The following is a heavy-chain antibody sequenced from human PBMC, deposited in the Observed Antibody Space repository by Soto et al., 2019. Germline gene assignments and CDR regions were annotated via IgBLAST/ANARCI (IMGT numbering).Heavy chain of an antibody. CDR2: IYYSGST. CDR1: GVSFSSYY. D-gene: IGHD6-19*01. CDR3: ARDGAVAGSFDY. Sequence: SETLSLTCAVYGVSFSSYYWSWIRQPPGKGLEWIGYIYYSGSTNYNPSLKSRVTISVDTSKNQFSLKLSSVTAADTAVYYCARDGAVAGSFDYWGQGTLVTVSS. V-gene: IGHV4-59*01. J-gene: IGHJ4*02.